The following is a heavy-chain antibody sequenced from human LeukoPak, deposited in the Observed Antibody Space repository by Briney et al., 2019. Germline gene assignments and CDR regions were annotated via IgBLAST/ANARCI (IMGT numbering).Heavy chain of an antibody. Sequence: PSETLSLTCTVSGGSISSYYWSWIRQPPGKGPEWIGYIYYSGSTNYNPSLKGRVTISVDTSKNQFSLKLSSVTAADTAVYYCARAGFGYGDYLDYWGQGTLVTVSS. V-gene: IGHV4-59*01. J-gene: IGHJ4*02. D-gene: IGHD4-17*01. CDR2: IYYSGST. CDR1: GGSISSYY. CDR3: ARAGFGYGDYLDY.